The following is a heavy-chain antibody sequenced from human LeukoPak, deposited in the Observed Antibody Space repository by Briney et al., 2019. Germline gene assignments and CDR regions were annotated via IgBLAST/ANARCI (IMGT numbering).Heavy chain of an antibody. CDR1: GGTFSSYA. D-gene: IGHD2-15*01. CDR3: ARDPLVVVAATYYYYYGMDV. V-gene: IGHV1-69*13. CDR2: IIPIFGTA. Sequence: GASVKVSCKASGGTFSSYAISWVRQAPGQGLEWMGGIIPIFGTANYAQKFQGRGTITADESTSTAYMELSSLRSEDMAVYYCARDPLVVVAATYYYYYGMDVWGQGTTVTVSS. J-gene: IGHJ6*02.